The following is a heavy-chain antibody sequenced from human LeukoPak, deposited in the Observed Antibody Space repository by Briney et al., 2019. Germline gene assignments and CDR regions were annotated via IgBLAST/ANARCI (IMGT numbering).Heavy chain of an antibody. J-gene: IGHJ4*02. CDR1: GFSFSSYW. V-gene: IGHV3-74*01. Sequence: GGSLRLSCAGSGFSFSSYWMHWVRQAPEKGLEWVSSIKNDGSATTYADSVKGRFSISTDSAKNTAYLQMNSLRVEDTAMYYCAMDINGDLFHLWGQGPLVTVS. D-gene: IGHD2-2*03. CDR3: AMDINGDLFHL. CDR2: IKNDGSAT.